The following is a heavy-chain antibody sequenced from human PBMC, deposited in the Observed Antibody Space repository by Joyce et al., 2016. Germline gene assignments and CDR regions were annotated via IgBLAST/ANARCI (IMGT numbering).Heavy chain of an antibody. Sequence: QVQMQESGPGLVKPSETLSLTCSVSGGSMINQYWSWIRQPPGKGLGWIGYIYSNGITNSDPSRKRRVAMLVDTSKNQFSLSLSSVTVADTAVYYCARGGPSDAFDVWGQGTMIAVSS. CDR3: ARGGPSDAFDV. J-gene: IGHJ3*01. CDR2: IYSNGIT. CDR1: GGSMINQY. V-gene: IGHV4-59*11.